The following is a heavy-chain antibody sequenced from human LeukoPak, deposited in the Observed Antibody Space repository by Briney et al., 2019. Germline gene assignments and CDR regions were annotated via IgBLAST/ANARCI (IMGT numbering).Heavy chain of an antibody. Sequence: GGSLRLSCAASGFTFSSYEMNWVRQAPGKGLEWVSYISSSGSTIYYADSVKGRFTISRDNAKNSLYLQMNSLRAEDTAVYYCARDHSSWYFDYWGQGTLVTVSS. D-gene: IGHD6-13*01. V-gene: IGHV3-48*03. J-gene: IGHJ4*02. CDR3: ARDHSSWYFDY. CDR1: GFTFSSYE. CDR2: ISSSGSTI.